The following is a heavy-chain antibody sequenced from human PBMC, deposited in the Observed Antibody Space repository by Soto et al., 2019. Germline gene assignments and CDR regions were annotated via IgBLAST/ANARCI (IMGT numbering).Heavy chain of an antibody. D-gene: IGHD5-12*01. CDR3: ARDHSGYGLPYYFDY. V-gene: IGHV3-48*01. CDR2: IRSSSSSI. CDR1: GFTFSSYS. J-gene: IGHJ4*02. Sequence: GGSLRLSCAASGFTFSSYSMNWVRQAPGKGLEWVSYIRSSSSSIYYADSVKGRFTISRDNAKNSLYLQMNSLRAEDTAVYYCARDHSGYGLPYYFDYWGQGTLVTVSS.